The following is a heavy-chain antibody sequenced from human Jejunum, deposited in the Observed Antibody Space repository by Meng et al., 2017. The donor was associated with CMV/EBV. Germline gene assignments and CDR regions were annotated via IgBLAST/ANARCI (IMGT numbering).Heavy chain of an antibody. V-gene: IGHV3-11*05. CDR3: VRAVMRSQGWSSFDS. D-gene: IGHD6-19*01. CDR2: VSPGSTNI. Sequence: QLHIGVYVGGFVKLGGSLSLSSSGSGFKFSDYYMDWIRHAPGKGLEWLSFVSPGSTNINYSDTVKGRFTISRDNAKNSLSLQLNSLRVEDTAIYYCVRAVMRSQGWSSFDSWGQGTLVTVSS. J-gene: IGHJ4*02. CDR1: GFKFSDYY.